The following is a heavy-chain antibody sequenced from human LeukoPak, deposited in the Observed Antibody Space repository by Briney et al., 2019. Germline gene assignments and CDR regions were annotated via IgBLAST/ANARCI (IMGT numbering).Heavy chain of an antibody. Sequence: GASVKVSCKASGYSFTNYDINWVRQATGQGLEWMGWMNPKSGDTGYSQKFQGRVFITRDTSINTAYMELSSLRSEDTAVYYCAREKGDGLLDYWGQGTLVTVSS. CDR1: GYSFTNYD. CDR2: MNPKSGDT. CDR3: AREKGDGLLDY. V-gene: IGHV1-8*03. J-gene: IGHJ4*02. D-gene: IGHD5-24*01.